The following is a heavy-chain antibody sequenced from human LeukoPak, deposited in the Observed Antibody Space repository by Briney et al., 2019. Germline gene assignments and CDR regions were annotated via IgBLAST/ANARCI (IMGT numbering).Heavy chain of an antibody. J-gene: IGHJ4*02. CDR1: GFTFSSCW. CDR2: INHNGNVN. D-gene: IGHD6-19*01. Sequence: GGSLRLSCAASGFTFSSCWMNWARQAPGKGLEWVASINHNGNVNYYVDSVKGRFTISRDNAKNSLYLQMNSLRAEDTAVYYCARRASSGWYPFDYWGQGTLVTVSS. V-gene: IGHV3-7*01. CDR3: ARRASSGWYPFDY.